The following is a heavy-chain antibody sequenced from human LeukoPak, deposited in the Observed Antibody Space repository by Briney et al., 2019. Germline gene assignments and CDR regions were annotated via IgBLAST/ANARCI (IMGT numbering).Heavy chain of an antibody. J-gene: IGHJ4*02. Sequence: GGSLRLSCAASGFTFSDYYMSWVRQAPGKGLEWVSTITGGGGATHYVDSVKGRFTISRDNSKNTLYLQMNSLRAEDTAVYYCAKGIWGSGGYFDYWGQGTLVTVSS. D-gene: IGHD2-21*01. CDR3: AKGIWGSGGYFDY. CDR1: GFTFSDYY. CDR2: ITGGGGAT. V-gene: IGHV3-23*01.